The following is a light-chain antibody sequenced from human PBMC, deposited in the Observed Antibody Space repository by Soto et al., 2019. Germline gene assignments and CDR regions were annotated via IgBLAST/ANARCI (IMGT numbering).Light chain of an antibody. CDR1: QSISSY. CDR3: QHSYSTPPT. J-gene: IGKJ4*01. V-gene: IGKV1-39*01. CDR2: AAS. Sequence: DVRMTQSPSSLSATVRDRVTMTCRASQSISSYLNWYQQKPGKAPKLLIYAASSLQSGVPSRFSGSGSGTDFTLTISSLQPEDFAPYYCQHSYSTPPTFGGGSKVDIK.